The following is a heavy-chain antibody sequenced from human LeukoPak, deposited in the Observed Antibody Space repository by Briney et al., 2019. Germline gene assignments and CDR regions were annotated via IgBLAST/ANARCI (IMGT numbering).Heavy chain of an antibody. J-gene: IGHJ1*01. Sequence: ASVKVSCKASGYTFTGYYMHWVREAPGQGLEWMGWINPNSGGTNYAQKFQGRVTMTRDTSNSTAYMELSRLRSDDTAVYYCASYRNYYDSSGYYYVEYFQHWGQGTLVTVSS. CDR3: ASYRNYYDSSGYYYVEYFQH. D-gene: IGHD3-22*01. V-gene: IGHV1-2*02. CDR2: INPNSGGT. CDR1: GYTFTGYY.